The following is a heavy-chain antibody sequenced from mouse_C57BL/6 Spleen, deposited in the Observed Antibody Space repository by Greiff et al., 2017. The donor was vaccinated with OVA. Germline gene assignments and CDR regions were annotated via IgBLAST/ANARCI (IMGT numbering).Heavy chain of an antibody. Sequence: VQLKQSGPELVKPGASVKIPCKASGYTFTDYNMDWVKQSHGKSLEWIGDINPNNGGTIYNQKFKGKATLTVDKSSSTAYMELRSLTSEDTAVYYCARSRLVEGYFDVWGTGTTVTVSS. D-gene: IGHD1-1*01. J-gene: IGHJ1*03. CDR1: GYTFTDYN. CDR2: INPNNGGT. V-gene: IGHV1-18*01. CDR3: ARSRLVEGYFDV.